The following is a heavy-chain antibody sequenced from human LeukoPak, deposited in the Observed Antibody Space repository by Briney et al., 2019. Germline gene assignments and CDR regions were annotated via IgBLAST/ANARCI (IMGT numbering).Heavy chain of an antibody. CDR3: ARMYYYDSSGYQADY. V-gene: IGHV1-8*01. Sequence: GASVKVSCKASGYTFTSYDINWVRQATGQGLEWMGWMNPNSGNTGYAQKFQCRVTMTRNTSISTAYMELSSLRSEDTAVYYCARMYYYDSSGYQADYWGQGTLVTVSS. CDR1: GYTFTSYD. D-gene: IGHD3-22*01. CDR2: MNPNSGNT. J-gene: IGHJ4*02.